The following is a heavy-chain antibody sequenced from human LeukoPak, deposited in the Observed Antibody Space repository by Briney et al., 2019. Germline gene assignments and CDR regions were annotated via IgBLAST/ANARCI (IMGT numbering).Heavy chain of an antibody. CDR1: RYTLNDYD. J-gene: IGHJ3*01. CDR3: ARGDFGETNTAFDV. Sequence: ASVKVSCKPSRYTLNDYDVHWVRQAPGQGLEWMGWINPNSASTNYAQRLQGRVTFTRDTSLSIAYMELSSLTSEDAAVYFCARGDFGETNTAFDVWGQGTLVAVSS. D-gene: IGHD4-17*01. V-gene: IGHV1-8*03. CDR2: INPNSAST.